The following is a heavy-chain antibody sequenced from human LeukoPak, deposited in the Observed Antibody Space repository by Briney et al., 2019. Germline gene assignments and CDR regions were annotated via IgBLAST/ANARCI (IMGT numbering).Heavy chain of an antibody. V-gene: IGHV4-31*03. J-gene: IGHJ4*02. Sequence: SQTLSLTCTVSGGSISSGGYYWSWIRQHPGKGLEWIRYIYYSGSTYYNPSLKSRVTISVDTSKNQFSLKLSSVTAADTAVYYCARFPEYGDAEDYWGQGTLVTVSS. CDR1: GGSISSGGYY. CDR3: ARFPEYGDAEDY. CDR2: IYYSGST. D-gene: IGHD4-17*01.